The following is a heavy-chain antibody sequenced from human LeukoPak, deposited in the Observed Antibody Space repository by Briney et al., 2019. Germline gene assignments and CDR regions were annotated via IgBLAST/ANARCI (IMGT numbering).Heavy chain of an antibody. Sequence: GGSLRLSCAASGFTVSSNYMSWVRQAPGKGLEWVSVIYSGGSTYYADSVKGRFTISRDNSKNTLYLQMNSLKTEDTAVYYCTTDLSIGFGESYWGKGTTVTVSS. V-gene: IGHV3-53*01. D-gene: IGHD3-10*01. J-gene: IGHJ6*04. CDR2: IYSGGST. CDR3: TTDLSIGFGESY. CDR1: GFTVSSNY.